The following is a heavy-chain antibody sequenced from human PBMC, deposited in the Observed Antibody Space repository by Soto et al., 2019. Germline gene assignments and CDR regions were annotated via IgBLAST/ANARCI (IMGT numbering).Heavy chain of an antibody. J-gene: IGHJ6*02. Sequence: GASVKVSCKASGGTFSSYAISWVRQAPGQGLEWIGGIIPIFGTANYAQKFQGRVTITADESTSTAYMELSSLRSEDTAEYYCARRDCSGGSCYSGYYGMDVWGQGTTVTVSS. D-gene: IGHD2-15*01. CDR3: ARRDCSGGSCYSGYYGMDV. CDR1: GGTFSSYA. CDR2: IIPIFGTA. V-gene: IGHV1-69*13.